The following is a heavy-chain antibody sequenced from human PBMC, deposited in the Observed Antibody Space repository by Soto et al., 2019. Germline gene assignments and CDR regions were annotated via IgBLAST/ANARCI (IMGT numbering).Heavy chain of an antibody. CDR3: ARHSQLGRSWLDL. J-gene: IGHJ5*02. V-gene: IGHV3-53*01. CDR1: GFTVSSNY. Sequence: PGGSLRLSCAASGFTVSSNYLSWVRQAPGKGLEWVSVIYAGGSTYYADSVKGRFTISRDNSKNTLFLQMNSLRAEDTAVYYCARHSQLGRSWLDLWGQGTLVTVSS. CDR2: IYAGGST. D-gene: IGHD1-26*01.